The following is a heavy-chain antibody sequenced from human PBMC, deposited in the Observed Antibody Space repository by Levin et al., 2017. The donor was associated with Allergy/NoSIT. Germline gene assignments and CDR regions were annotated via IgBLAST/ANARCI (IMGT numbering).Heavy chain of an antibody. CDR3: VRLTKKWGTTNNYMDV. V-gene: IGHV3-72*01. D-gene: IGHD1/OR15-1a*01. CDR2: TKNRAYSYTT. J-gene: IGHJ6*02. Sequence: GGSLRLSCAASGFTFSDHYMDWVRQAPGKGLEGVGRTKNRAYSYTTLYAASVKDRFTISRDDSQNTLYLQMNSLKTEDTAVYYCVRLTKKWGTTNNYMDVWGQGTRVTVSS. CDR1: GFTFSDHY.